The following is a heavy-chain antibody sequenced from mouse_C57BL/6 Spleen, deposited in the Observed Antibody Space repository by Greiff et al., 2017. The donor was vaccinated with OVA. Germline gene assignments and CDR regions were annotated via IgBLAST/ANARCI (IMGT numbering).Heavy chain of an antibody. CDR3: ARGAIYDGYYGGFAY. V-gene: IGHV3-6*01. CDR1: GYSITSGYY. CDR2: ISYDGSN. J-gene: IGHJ3*01. D-gene: IGHD2-3*01. Sequence: VQLQQSGPGLVKPSQSLSLTCSVTGYSITSGYYWNWIRQFPGNKLEWMGYISYDGSNNYNPSLKNRISITRDTSKNQFFLKLNSVTTEDTATYYCARGAIYDGYYGGFAYWGQGTLVTVSA.